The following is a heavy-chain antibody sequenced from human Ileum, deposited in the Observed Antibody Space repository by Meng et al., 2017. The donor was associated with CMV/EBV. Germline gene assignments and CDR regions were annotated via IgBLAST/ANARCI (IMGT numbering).Heavy chain of an antibody. D-gene: IGHD3-3*01. CDR1: GGSISSSSYY. V-gene: IGHV4-39*07. CDR2: IYYSGST. Sequence: SETLSLTCTVSGGSISSSSYYWGWIRQPPGKGLEWIGSIYYSGSTYYNPSLKSRVTISVDTSKNQFSLKLSSVTAADTAVYYGAREITIFGVVIIPVGFDYWGQGTLVTVSS. J-gene: IGHJ4*02. CDR3: AREITIFGVVIIPVGFDY.